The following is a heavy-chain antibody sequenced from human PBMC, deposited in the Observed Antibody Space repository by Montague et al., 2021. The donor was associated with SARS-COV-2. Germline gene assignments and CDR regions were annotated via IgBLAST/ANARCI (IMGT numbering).Heavy chain of an antibody. CDR2: IYYSWCT. CDR3: ARLVWFGELSSENWFDP. Sequence: SETLSLTCTVSGGSISSSVNYWGWIRQPPAKGLEWMGSIYYSWCTDYNSSLKSRGAISVDTSKNQFSLKLNSVTAADTAVYYCARLVWFGELSSENWFDPSGTGTLV. D-gene: IGHD3-10*01. V-gene: IGHV4-39*01. CDR1: GGSISSSVNY. J-gene: IGHJ5*02.